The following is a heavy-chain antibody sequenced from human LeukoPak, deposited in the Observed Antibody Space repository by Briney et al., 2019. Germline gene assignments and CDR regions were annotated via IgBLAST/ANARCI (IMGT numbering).Heavy chain of an antibody. J-gene: IGHJ3*01. Sequence: ASVKVSCKASGGTFSSYAISWVRQAPGQGLEWMGGIIPIFGTANYAQKFQGRVTITADESTSTAYMELSSLRSEDTAVYYCARGTYYYGSGSYVHPVPPGAFDLWGQGTMVTVSS. CDR1: GGTFSSYA. CDR3: ARGTYYYGSGSYVHPVPPGAFDL. V-gene: IGHV1-69*13. CDR2: IIPIFGTA. D-gene: IGHD3-10*01.